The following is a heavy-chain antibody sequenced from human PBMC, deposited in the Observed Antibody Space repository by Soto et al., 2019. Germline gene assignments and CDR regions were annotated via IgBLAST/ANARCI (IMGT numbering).Heavy chain of an antibody. CDR1: GFSFSDNL. CDR2: INPDKGNT. CDR3: ARDILSVGTSANDAFDV. Sequence: QVQLVQSGAEVRKPGASVNISCRASGFSFSDNLINWLRQAPGQSLEGMGWINPDKGNTRYSQTFQGRVTISRHASASIAYVEVIDLTSADTAVDYCARDILSVGTSANDAFDVWGQGTMVTVSS. J-gene: IGHJ3*01. V-gene: IGHV1-3*01. D-gene: IGHD2-15*01.